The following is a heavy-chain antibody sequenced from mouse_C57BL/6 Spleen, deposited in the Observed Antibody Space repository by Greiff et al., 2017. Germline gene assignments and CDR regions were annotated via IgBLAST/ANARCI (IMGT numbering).Heavy chain of an antibody. CDR3: ARGIYYYGSSYWYFDV. Sequence: QVQLQQPGAELVRPGSSVKLSCKASGYTFTSYWMHWVKPRPIQGLEWIGNIDPSDSETHYNQKFKDKATLTVDKSSSTAYMQLSSLTSEDSAVYYCARGIYYYGSSYWYFDVWGTGTTVTVSS. D-gene: IGHD1-1*01. CDR2: IDPSDSET. CDR1: GYTFTSYW. J-gene: IGHJ1*03. V-gene: IGHV1-52*01.